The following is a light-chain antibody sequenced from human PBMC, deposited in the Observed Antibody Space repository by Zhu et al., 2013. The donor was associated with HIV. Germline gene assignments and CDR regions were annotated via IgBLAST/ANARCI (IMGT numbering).Light chain of an antibody. CDR3: QQSYNTLALT. CDR1: QSINTY. Sequence: IQMTQSPSSLSASVGDRVTITCRPSQSINTYLNWYQQKPGKAPKVLISGASTLQSGVPSRFSGSGSGTEFTLTISSLQPEDFATYYCQQSYNTLALTFGGGTKV. J-gene: IGKJ4*01. V-gene: IGKV1-39*01. CDR2: GAS.